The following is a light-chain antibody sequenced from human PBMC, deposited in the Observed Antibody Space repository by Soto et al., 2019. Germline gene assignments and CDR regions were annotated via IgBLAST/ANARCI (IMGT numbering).Light chain of an antibody. CDR1: SGHSSYI. V-gene: IGLV4-60*03. CDR2: LEGSGSY. CDR3: ETWDSKEL. Sequence: QTVLTQSSSASASLGSSVKLTCTLSSGHSSYIIAWHQQQPGKAPRYLIKLEGSGSYNKGSGVPDRFSGSSSGADRYLTISNLQSEDEADYYCETWDSKELFGGGTKVTVL. J-gene: IGLJ3*02.